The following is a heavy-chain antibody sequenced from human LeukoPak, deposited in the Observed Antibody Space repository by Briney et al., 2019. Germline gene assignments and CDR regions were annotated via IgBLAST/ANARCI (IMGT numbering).Heavy chain of an antibody. CDR1: GFTFSSYA. CDR2: ISWNSGSI. J-gene: IGHJ4*02. V-gene: IGHV3-9*01. D-gene: IGHD2-15*01. CDR3: AKDSSGEIDY. Sequence: GGSLRLSCAASGFTFSSYAMSWVRQAPGKGLEWVSGISWNSGSIGYADSVKGRFTISRDNAKNSLYLQMNSLRAEDTALYYCAKDSSGEIDYWGQGTLVTVSS.